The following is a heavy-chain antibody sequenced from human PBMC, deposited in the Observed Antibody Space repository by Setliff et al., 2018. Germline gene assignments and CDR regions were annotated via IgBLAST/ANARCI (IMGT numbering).Heavy chain of an antibody. V-gene: IGHV5-51*01. J-gene: IGHJ6*02. Sequence: GESLKISCKGSGYSFTSYWIGWVRQMPGKGLEWMGIIYPGDSDTRYSPSFQGQVTISADKSISTAYLQWSSLKASDTAMYYCAGKGGIADPYYGMDVWGQGTTVTVSS. D-gene: IGHD6-13*01. CDR1: GYSFTSYW. CDR2: IYPGDSDT. CDR3: AGKGGIADPYYGMDV.